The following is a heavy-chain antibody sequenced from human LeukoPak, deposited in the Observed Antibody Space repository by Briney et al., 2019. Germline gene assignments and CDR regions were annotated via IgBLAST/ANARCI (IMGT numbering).Heavy chain of an antibody. D-gene: IGHD5-12*01. Sequence: PGGSLRLSCAASGFTFSIYWMYWVRQAPGKGLVWVSRINGEGSRTTYADSVKGRFTISRDNAKNTLYLQMNSLRVEDTAVYYCARAWGCSDYDYYFDYWGQGTLVTVSS. J-gene: IGHJ4*02. CDR1: GFTFSIYW. V-gene: IGHV3-74*01. CDR2: INGEGSRT. CDR3: ARAWGCSDYDYYFDY.